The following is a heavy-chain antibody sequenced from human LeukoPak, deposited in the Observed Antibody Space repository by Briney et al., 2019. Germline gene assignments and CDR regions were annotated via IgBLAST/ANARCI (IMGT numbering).Heavy chain of an antibody. CDR2: INHSGST. Sequence: SETLSLTCAVYGGSFSGYYWSWIRQPPGKGLEWIGEINHSGSTNYNPSLKSRVTISVDTSKNQFSLKLSSVTAADTAVYYCASRGIDIVVVTDLKSDAFDIWGQGTMVTVSS. V-gene: IGHV4-34*01. J-gene: IGHJ3*02. CDR3: ASRGIDIVVVTDLKSDAFDI. CDR1: GGSFSGYY. D-gene: IGHD2-21*02.